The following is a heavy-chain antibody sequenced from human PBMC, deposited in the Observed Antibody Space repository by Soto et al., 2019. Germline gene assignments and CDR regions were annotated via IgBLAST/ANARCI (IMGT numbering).Heavy chain of an antibody. J-gene: IGHJ5*02. Sequence: SETLSLTCAVSGGSISSGGYSWSWIRQPPGKGLEWIGYIYHSGSTYYNPSLKSRVTISVDRSKNQFSLKLSSVTAADTAVYYCAREGAPNWFDPWGQGTLVTVSS. V-gene: IGHV4-30-2*01. CDR3: AREGAPNWFDP. D-gene: IGHD3-16*01. CDR1: GGSISSGGYS. CDR2: IYHSGST.